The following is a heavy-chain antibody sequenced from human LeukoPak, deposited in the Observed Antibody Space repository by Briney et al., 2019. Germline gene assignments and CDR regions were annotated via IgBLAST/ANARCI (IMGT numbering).Heavy chain of an antibody. CDR2: VTPKNGDT. J-gene: IGHJ4*02. D-gene: IGHD1-26*01. Sequence: ASVKVSCKASGYTFTSYDINWVRQAPGQGLEWMGWVTPKNGDTSYTPKFQGRVTMTRDTSISTAHMELSRLTSDDTAIYYCAREIVHSGGDCWGQGTLVIVSS. CDR3: AREIVHSGGDC. CDR1: GYTFTSYD. V-gene: IGHV1-2*02.